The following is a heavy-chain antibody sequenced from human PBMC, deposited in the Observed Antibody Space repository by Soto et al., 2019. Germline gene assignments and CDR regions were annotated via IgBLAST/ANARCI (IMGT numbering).Heavy chain of an antibody. J-gene: IGHJ4*02. CDR1: GFTFSSYA. D-gene: IGHD5-18*01. V-gene: IGHV3-30-3*01. Sequence: GGSLRLACAASGFTFSSYAMHWVRQAPGKGLEWVAVISYDGSNKYYADSVKGRFTISRDNSKNTLYLQMNSLRAEDTAVYYCARASEPEYSSAIFFDIWGQGALVTVSS. CDR3: ARASEPEYSSAIFFDI. CDR2: ISYDGSNK.